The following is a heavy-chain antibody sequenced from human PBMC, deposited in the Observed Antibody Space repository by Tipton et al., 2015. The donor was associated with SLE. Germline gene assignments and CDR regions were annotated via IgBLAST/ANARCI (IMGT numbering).Heavy chain of an antibody. CDR1: GFTFSSYW. CDR2: INHSGST. J-gene: IGHJ5*02. CDR3: AGTYYGDYVWFDP. V-gene: IGHV4-34*08. D-gene: IGHD4-17*01. Sequence: LRLSCAASGFTFSSYWMSWVRQAPGKGLEWIGEINHSGSTNYNPSLKSRVTISVDTSKNQFSLKLSSVTAADTAVYYCAGTYYGDYVWFDPWGQGILVTVSS.